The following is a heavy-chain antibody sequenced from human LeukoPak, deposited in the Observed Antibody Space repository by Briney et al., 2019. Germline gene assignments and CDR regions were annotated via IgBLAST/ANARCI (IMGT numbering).Heavy chain of an antibody. Sequence: ASVKVSCKASGYTLTSYGISWVRQAPGQGLEWMGWISAYNGSTNYAQKLQGRVTMTTDTSTSTAYMELRSLRSDDTAVYYCARDTPEYYGSGSYFDYWGQGTLVTVSS. J-gene: IGHJ4*02. CDR1: GYTLTSYG. CDR3: ARDTPEYYGSGSYFDY. D-gene: IGHD3-10*01. V-gene: IGHV1-18*01. CDR2: ISAYNGST.